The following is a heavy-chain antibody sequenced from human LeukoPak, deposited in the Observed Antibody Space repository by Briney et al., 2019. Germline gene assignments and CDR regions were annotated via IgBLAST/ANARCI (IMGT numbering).Heavy chain of an antibody. V-gene: IGHV5-51*01. Sequence: GESLKISCKGSGYSFTSYWIGWVRQMPGKGLEWMGIIYPGDSDTRYSPSFQGQVTISADKSISTAYLQWSSLRASDTAMYYCARALTIFGVVTPYVYSYWGQGTLVTVSS. CDR1: GYSFTSYW. CDR3: ARALTIFGVVTPYVYSY. D-gene: IGHD3-3*01. CDR2: IYPGDSDT. J-gene: IGHJ4*02.